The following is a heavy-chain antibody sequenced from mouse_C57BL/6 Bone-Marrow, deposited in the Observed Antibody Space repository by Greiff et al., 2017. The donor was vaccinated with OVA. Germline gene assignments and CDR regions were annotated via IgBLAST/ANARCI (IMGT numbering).Heavy chain of an antibody. CDR3: ARRVLQWHFDV. CDR1: GYTFTSYW. J-gene: IGHJ1*03. CDR2: IHPNSGST. D-gene: IGHD1-1*01. Sequence: QVQLQQPGAELVKPGASVKLSCKASGYTFTSYWMHWVKQRPGQGLEWIGMIHPNSGSTNYNEKFKSKATLTVDKSSSTAYMQLSSLTSEDSAVYYCARRVLQWHFDVWGTGTTVTVSS. V-gene: IGHV1-64*01.